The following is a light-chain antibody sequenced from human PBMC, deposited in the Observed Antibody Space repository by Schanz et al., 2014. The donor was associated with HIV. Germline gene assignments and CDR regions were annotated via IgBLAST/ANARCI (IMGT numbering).Light chain of an antibody. J-gene: IGKJ4*01. CDR3: QRLNGYPLI. CDR1: QGISNY. CDR2: AAS. Sequence: IQLPQSPSSLSASVGDRVTLTCRASQGISNYLAWYQQKPWKAPKLLIYAASTLQSGVPSRFSGSGSGTDFTLTISSLQPEDFGTFYCQRLNGYPLIFGGGTKVEIK. V-gene: IGKV1-9*01.